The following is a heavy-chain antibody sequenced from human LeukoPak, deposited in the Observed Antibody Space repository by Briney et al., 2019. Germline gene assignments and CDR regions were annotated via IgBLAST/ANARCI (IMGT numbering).Heavy chain of an antibody. V-gene: IGHV3-23*01. CDR1: GFTFSSYA. CDR3: AKDLRYCSVASCLFDY. J-gene: IGHJ4*02. D-gene: IGHD2-15*01. Sequence: GGSLRLSCAASGFTFSSYAMTWVRQAPGKGLEWVSTISGNVGSTYYADSGKGVFTISKNNTKNTLYLHMNSMRDENTAVYYCAKDLRYCSVASCLFDYWGQGTLVTVSS. CDR2: ISGNVGST.